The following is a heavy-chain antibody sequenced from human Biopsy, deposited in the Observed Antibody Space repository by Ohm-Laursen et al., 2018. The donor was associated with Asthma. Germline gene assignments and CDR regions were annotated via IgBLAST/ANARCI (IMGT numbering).Heavy chain of an antibody. CDR1: GFTFSSYS. D-gene: IGHD5-18*01. Sequence: SLRLSCAASGFTFSSYSMNWVRQAPGKGLEWVSYISSSSTLYYADSVKGRFTISRDNAKNSLYLQMNSLRDEDTAVYYCARFKRGYSYGYAGVFDYWGQGTLVTVSS. CDR2: ISSSSTL. J-gene: IGHJ4*02. V-gene: IGHV3-48*02. CDR3: ARFKRGYSYGYAGVFDY.